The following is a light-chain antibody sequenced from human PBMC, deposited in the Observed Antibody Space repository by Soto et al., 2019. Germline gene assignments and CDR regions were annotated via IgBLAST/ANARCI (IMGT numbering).Light chain of an antibody. J-gene: IGKJ1*01. CDR1: QSISSW. Sequence: DIQMTQSPSSLSASVGARVTITCRASQSISSWLAWYQQKPGKAPKLLMYDASSLEGGVPSRFSGSGSATEFTLTISSLQSEDFAVYFCQQYADWPKTFGQGTKVDIK. CDR2: DAS. CDR3: QQYADWPKT. V-gene: IGKV1-5*01.